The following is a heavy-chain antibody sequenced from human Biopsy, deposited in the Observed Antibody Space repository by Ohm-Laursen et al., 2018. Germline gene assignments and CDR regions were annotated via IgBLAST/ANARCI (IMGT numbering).Heavy chain of an antibody. V-gene: IGHV3-9*01. J-gene: IGHJ2*01. Sequence: SLRLSCAASGFIFDDYAMHWVRQAPGKGLEWVSGISWDSGRIDYADSVKGRFTISRDNAKNSLYLQMNSLRAEDTALYYCARGGGGNSRDWYFDLWGRGTLVTVSS. CDR2: ISWDSGRI. CDR3: ARGGGGNSRDWYFDL. CDR1: GFIFDDYA. D-gene: IGHD1-7*01.